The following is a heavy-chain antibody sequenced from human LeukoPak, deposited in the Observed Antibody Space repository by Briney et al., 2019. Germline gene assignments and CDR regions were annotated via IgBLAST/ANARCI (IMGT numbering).Heavy chain of an antibody. CDR1: GYSFTSYW. CDR3: ARPIQGYSYGYPDAFDI. J-gene: IGHJ3*02. D-gene: IGHD5-18*01. V-gene: IGHV5-10-1*01. Sequence: GESLKISCKGSGYSFTSYWISWVCQMPGKGLEWMGRIDPSDSYTNYSPSFQGHVTISADKSISTAYLQWSSLKASDTAMYYCARPIQGYSYGYPDAFDIWGQGTMVTVSS. CDR2: IDPSDSYT.